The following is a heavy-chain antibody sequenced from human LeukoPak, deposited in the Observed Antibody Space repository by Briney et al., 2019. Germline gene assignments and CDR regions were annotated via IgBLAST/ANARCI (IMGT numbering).Heavy chain of an antibody. D-gene: IGHD2-2*01. CDR3: ARGLGYCSSTSCPLGH. Sequence: SETLSLTCTVSGASISSYYWSWLRQPPGQGLEWIGYIYYTGSTHYSPSLESRVTISVDTSRNQFSLKLSSVTAADTAVYYCARGLGYCSSTSCPLGHWGQGTLVTVSS. J-gene: IGHJ4*02. CDR2: IYYTGST. V-gene: IGHV4-59*12. CDR1: GASISSYY.